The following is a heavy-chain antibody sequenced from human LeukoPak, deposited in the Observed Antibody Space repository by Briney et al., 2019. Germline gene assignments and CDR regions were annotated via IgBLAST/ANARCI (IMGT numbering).Heavy chain of an antibody. V-gene: IGHV4-34*01. D-gene: IGHD6-19*01. CDR1: GGSISSGGYS. Sequence: SETLSLTCAVSGGSISSGGYSWSWIRQPPGKGLEWIGEINHSGSTNYNPSLKSRVTISVDTSKNQFSLKLSSVTAADTAVYYCARRRGSGWYRGVNAFDIWGQGTMVTVSS. CDR3: ARRRGSGWYRGVNAFDI. CDR2: INHSGST. J-gene: IGHJ3*02.